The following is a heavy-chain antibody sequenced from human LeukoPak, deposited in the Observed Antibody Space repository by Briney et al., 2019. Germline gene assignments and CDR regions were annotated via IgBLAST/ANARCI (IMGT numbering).Heavy chain of an antibody. CDR1: GFPFSYYG. CDR3: AKGMSRAAEDWFDP. Sequence: PGGSLRLSCAASGFPFSYYGFHWVRQAPGKGLEWVAFIRYDGNDKFYAESVKGRFTISRDTSRNTLYLQMNTLRLEDTAVYYCAKGMSRAAEDWFDPWGQGTLVTVSS. J-gene: IGHJ5*02. D-gene: IGHD6-13*01. V-gene: IGHV3-30*02. CDR2: IRYDGNDK.